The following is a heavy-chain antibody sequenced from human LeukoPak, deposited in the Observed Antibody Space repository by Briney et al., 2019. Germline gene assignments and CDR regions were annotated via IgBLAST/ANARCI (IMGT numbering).Heavy chain of an antibody. Sequence: GASVKVSCKASGYTFTGFYIHWIRQAPGHGLEWMGWINPTSGGTNYALKFQGRVTMTRDTSISTAYMELSRLRSDDTAVYYCARGRNYDILTGYLDAFDIWGQGTMVTVSS. J-gene: IGHJ3*02. CDR2: INPTSGGT. CDR1: GYTFTGFY. V-gene: IGHV1-2*02. CDR3: ARGRNYDILTGYLDAFDI. D-gene: IGHD3-9*01.